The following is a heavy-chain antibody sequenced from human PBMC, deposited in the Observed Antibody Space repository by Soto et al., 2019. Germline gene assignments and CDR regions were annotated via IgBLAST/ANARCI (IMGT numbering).Heavy chain of an antibody. J-gene: IGHJ6*02. CDR1: GYTFTSYY. D-gene: IGHD3-3*01. CDR2: INPSGGST. CDR3: ARVPSSDFWSGYTAAGGMDV. V-gene: IGHV1-46*01. Sequence: GASVKVSCKASGYTFTSYYMYWVRHAPGQGLEWMGIINPSGGSTSYAQKFQGRVTMTRDTSTSTVYMELSSLRSEDTAVYYCARVPSSDFWSGYTAAGGMDVWGQGTTVTVSS.